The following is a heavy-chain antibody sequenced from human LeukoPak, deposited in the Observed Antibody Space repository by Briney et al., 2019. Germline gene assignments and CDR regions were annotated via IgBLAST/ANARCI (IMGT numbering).Heavy chain of an antibody. Sequence: GGSLRLSCVASRFSFSFYWMTWVRQAPGKGLEWVANIRQDGSEKDYVDSVKGRFTISRDNAKNSLYLQMNNLRDDDTAVYYCARDRTVTAGIDSWGQGTLVTVSS. D-gene: IGHD2-21*02. V-gene: IGHV3-7*01. CDR1: RFSFSFYW. CDR3: ARDRTVTAGIDS. J-gene: IGHJ4*02. CDR2: IRQDGSEK.